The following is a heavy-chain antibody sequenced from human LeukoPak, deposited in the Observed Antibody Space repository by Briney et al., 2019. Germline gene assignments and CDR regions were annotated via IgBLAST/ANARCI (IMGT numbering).Heavy chain of an antibody. CDR1: GFTFSSFV. V-gene: IGHV3-23*01. Sequence: GGSLRLSCAASGFTFSSFVMNWVRQAPGKGLEWVSAIGGSGASTYYAYADSVKGRFTISRDNAKNSLYLQMNSLRAEDTALYYCAKDIMRDTAMVGLDYWGQGTLVTVSS. D-gene: IGHD5-18*01. J-gene: IGHJ4*02. CDR2: IGGSGAST. CDR3: AKDIMRDTAMVGLDY.